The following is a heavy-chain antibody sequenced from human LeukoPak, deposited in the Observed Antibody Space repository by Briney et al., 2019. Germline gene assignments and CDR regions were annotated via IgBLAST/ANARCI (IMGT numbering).Heavy chain of an antibody. V-gene: IGHV3-7*01. CDR3: VRFGPDHDMGL. Sequence: GALRLSCAAAGFRFSNYWMTWVRQAPEKGRGWLARIKTDGSETYYLDSVKGRFTISRDNAKSSLYLQMNSLRVEDTAVYHCVRFGPDHDMGLWGQGTTVTVS. J-gene: IGHJ6*02. CDR2: IKTDGSET. CDR1: GFRFSNYW. D-gene: IGHD3-16*01.